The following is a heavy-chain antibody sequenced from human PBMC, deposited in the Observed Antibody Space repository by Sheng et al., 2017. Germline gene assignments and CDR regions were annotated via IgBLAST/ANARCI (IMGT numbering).Heavy chain of an antibody. D-gene: IGHD2-2*01. CDR2: IYYSGST. J-gene: IGHJ6*03. CDR1: GGSISSSSYY. V-gene: IGHV4-39*07. Sequence: QLQLQESGPGLVKPSETLSLTCTVSGGSISSSSYYWGWIRQPPGKGLEWIGSIYYSGSTYYNPSLKSRVTISVDTSKNQFSLKLSSVTAADTAVYYCARTLGYCSSTSCYPPDYYYYYMDVWGQG. CDR3: ARTLGYCSSTSCYPPDYYYYYMDV.